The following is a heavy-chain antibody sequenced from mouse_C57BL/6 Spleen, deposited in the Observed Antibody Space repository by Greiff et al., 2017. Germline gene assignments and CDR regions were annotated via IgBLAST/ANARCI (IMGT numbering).Heavy chain of an antibody. Sequence: EVQVVESEGGLVQPGSSMKLSCTASGFTFSDYYMAWVRQVPEKGLEWVANINYDGSSTYYLDSLKSRFIISRDNAKNILYLQMSSLKSEDTATYYCARDRGPLYAMDYWGQGTSVTVSS. D-gene: IGHD3-1*01. CDR1: GFTFSDYY. CDR3: ARDRGPLYAMDY. V-gene: IGHV5-16*01. J-gene: IGHJ4*01. CDR2: INYDGSST.